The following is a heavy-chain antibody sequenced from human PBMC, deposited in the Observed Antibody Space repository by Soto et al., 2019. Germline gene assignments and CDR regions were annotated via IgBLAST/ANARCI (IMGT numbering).Heavy chain of an antibody. CDR3: ARCGGALDKSVAGTKGRDDAFDI. D-gene: IGHD6-19*01. V-gene: IGHV3-33*01. CDR1: GFTFSSYG. Sequence: GGSLRLSCAASGFTFSSYGMHWVRQAPGKGLEWVAVIWYDGSNKYYADSVKGRFTISRDNSKNTLYLQMNSLRAEDTAVCYCARCGGALDKSVAGTKGRDDAFDIWGQGTMVTVSS. J-gene: IGHJ3*02. CDR2: IWYDGSNK.